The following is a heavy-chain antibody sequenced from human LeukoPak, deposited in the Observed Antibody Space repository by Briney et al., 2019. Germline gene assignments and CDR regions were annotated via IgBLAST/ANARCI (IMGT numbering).Heavy chain of an antibody. D-gene: IGHD6-19*01. CDR2: IYYSGSA. Sequence: KSSETLSLTCSVSGGSISGSYWSWIRRPPGKGLEWIGYIYYSGSANYNPSLKSRVTISVDTSKNQFSLKLNSVTAADTAVYYCARLVAVAGSSDWFDPWGQGILVTVSS. CDR3: ARLVAVAGSSDWFDP. J-gene: IGHJ5*02. V-gene: IGHV4-59*08. CDR1: GGSISGSY.